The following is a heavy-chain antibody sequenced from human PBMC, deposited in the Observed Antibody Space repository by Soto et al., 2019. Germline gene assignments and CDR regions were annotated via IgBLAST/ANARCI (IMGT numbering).Heavy chain of an antibody. Sequence: EVQVVESGGGLVQPGGSLRLSCAASGFTFTSYWMTLVRQTPGRGLEWVANINKDGSEKSYVDSVKGRFTISRDNAKSSLYLQMNSLRADDTAVYYCVRERASRLWGKGTTVIVSS. CDR2: INKDGSEK. CDR3: VRERASRL. CDR1: GFTFTSYW. J-gene: IGHJ6*04. V-gene: IGHV3-7*01.